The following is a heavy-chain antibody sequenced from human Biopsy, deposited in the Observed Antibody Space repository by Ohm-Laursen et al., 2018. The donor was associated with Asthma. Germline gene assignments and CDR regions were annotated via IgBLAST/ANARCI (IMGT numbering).Heavy chain of an antibody. Sequence: SLRLSCSASGFTFSSYGMHWVRQGPGKGLEWVALVSSDGHNKYYEDSVKGRFTISRDNSRNRLYLQINRLTVEDSAVYFCARQSGQDYGDSSGFDIWGQGTMVTVSS. CDR3: ARQSGQDYGDSSGFDI. V-gene: IGHV3-30*03. CDR1: GFTFSSYG. D-gene: IGHD3-22*01. J-gene: IGHJ3*02. CDR2: VSSDGHNK.